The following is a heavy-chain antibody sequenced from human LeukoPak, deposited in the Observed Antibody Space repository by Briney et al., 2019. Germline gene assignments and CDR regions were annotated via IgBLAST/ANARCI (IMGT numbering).Heavy chain of an antibody. CDR3: AKGGTGYCSSTSCLYFFDY. CDR2: ITADST. Sequence: PGGSLRLSCAASGFTFSNYAMSWVRQAPGKGLEWVSTITADSTYYADSVKGRFTISRDNSKNTLYLQMNSLRAEDTAVYYCAKGGTGYCSSTSCLYFFDYWGQGTLVTVSS. CDR1: GFTFSNYA. D-gene: IGHD2-2*01. V-gene: IGHV3-23*01. J-gene: IGHJ4*02.